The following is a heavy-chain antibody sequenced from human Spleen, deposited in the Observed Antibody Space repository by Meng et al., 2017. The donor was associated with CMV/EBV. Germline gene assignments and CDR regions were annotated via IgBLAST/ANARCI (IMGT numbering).Heavy chain of an antibody. J-gene: IGHJ4*02. Sequence: GESLKIFCAASGFTFSNYWMNWVRQAPGKGLEWVANIKQDGSDKYYVDSVKGRFTISRDNAENSLYLQMNSLRADDTAVYYCASYNWDLYYFDYWGQGTLVTVSS. V-gene: IGHV3-7*01. D-gene: IGHD1-1*01. CDR2: IKQDGSDK. CDR3: ASYNWDLYYFDY. CDR1: GFTFSNYW.